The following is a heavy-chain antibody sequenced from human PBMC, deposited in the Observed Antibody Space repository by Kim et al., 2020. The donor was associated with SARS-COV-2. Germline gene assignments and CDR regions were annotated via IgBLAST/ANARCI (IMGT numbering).Heavy chain of an antibody. Sequence: SETLSLTCIVSGDSVTSYYWSWIRQPPGKGLEWIGYVFNAGSTKYSPSLKSRVSISADTSKNQFSLRLSSVTSADTAVYYCARGNYATSFDYWGQGTLVT. D-gene: IGHD1-7*01. CDR3: ARGNYATSFDY. V-gene: IGHV4-59*02. J-gene: IGHJ4*02. CDR1: GDSVTSYY. CDR2: VFNAGST.